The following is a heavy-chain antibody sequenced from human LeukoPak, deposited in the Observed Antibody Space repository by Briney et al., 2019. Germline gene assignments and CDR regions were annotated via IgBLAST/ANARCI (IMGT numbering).Heavy chain of an antibody. D-gene: IGHD6-6*01. V-gene: IGHV3-64*01. CDR1: GFTFSSYA. CDR2: ISSNGGST. CDR3: ARGVVRSRGYFDY. Sequence: GGSLRLSCAASGFTFSSYAMHWVRQAPGKGLEYVSAISSNGGSTYYANSVKGRFTISRDNSKNTLYLQMGSLRAEDMAVYYCARGVVRSRGYFDYWGQGTLVTVSS. J-gene: IGHJ4*02.